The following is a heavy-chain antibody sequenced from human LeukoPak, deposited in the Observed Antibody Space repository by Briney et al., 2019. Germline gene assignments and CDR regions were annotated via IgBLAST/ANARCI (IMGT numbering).Heavy chain of an antibody. J-gene: IGHJ4*02. CDR1: GFSFSSYW. CDR3: ARGMIQFDY. CDR2: ISNDESTI. D-gene: IGHD3-16*01. Sequence: GGSLRLSCAASGFSFSSYWMHWVRQAPGKGPVWVSLISNDESTIIYADSVKGRFTISRDNAKNSLYLQMNSLRAEDTAVYYCARGMIQFDYWGQGTLVTVSS. V-gene: IGHV3-74*01.